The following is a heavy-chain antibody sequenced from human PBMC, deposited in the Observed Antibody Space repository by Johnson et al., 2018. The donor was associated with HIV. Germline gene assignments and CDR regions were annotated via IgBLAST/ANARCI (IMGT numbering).Heavy chain of an antibody. V-gene: IGHV3-15*01. CDR2: ITSKTDGGTI. CDR3: TTSWRITGVPST. CDR1: GFTFTNAW. D-gene: IGHD7-27*01. J-gene: IGHJ3*01. Sequence: VQLVESGGGVVQRGGSLRLSCAASGFTFTNAWMTWVRQAPGTGLEWVGRITSKTDGGTIDYAAPVKGRFTISRADSKNTSYLQMNSLKTEDTAVYYCTTSWRITGVPSTWGQGTMVTVSS.